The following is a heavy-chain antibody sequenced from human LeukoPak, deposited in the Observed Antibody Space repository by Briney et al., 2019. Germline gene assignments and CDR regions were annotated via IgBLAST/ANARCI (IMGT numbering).Heavy chain of an antibody. D-gene: IGHD3-22*01. CDR1: GFTVSSNY. Sequence: GGSLSLSCAASGFTVSSNYMSWVRQAPGKGMEWISVIYSGGSTYYADSVKGRFTISRDNSKNTLYLQMNSLRAEDTAVYYCARDPRPDYYDSSGHPYFQHWGQGTLVTVSS. V-gene: IGHV3-53*05. CDR2: IYSGGST. J-gene: IGHJ1*01. CDR3: ARDPRPDYYDSSGHPYFQH.